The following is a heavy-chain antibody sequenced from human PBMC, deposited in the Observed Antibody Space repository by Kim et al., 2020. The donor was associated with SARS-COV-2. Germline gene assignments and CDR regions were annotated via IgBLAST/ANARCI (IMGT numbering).Heavy chain of an antibody. D-gene: IGHD3-10*01. V-gene: IGHV1-3*01. CDR3: ARGSDVSSVVRGVIQDSFWYYGMDV. J-gene: IGHJ6*02. CDR2: INAGNGNT. Sequence: ASVKVSCKASGYTFTSYAMHWVRQAPGQRLEWMGWINAGNGNTKYSQKFQGRVTITRDTSASTAYMELSSLRSEDTAVYYCARGSDVSSVVRGVIQDSFWYYGMDVWGQGTTVTVSS. CDR1: GYTFTSYA.